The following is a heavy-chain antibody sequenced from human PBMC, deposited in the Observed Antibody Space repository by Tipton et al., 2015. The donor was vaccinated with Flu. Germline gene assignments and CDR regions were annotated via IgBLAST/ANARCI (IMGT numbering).Heavy chain of an antibody. J-gene: IGHJ6*02. CDR3: ARQVKSGSFYQHGLDV. CDR2: IYTTGRT. CDR1: GDSISRGSYY. Sequence: TLSLTCTVSGDSISRGSYYYNWIRQPAGKGLEWIGRIYTTGRTNYNPSLQSRVTISIDTSKSQFSLKLNSVTAADTAVYYCARQVKSGSFYQHGLDVWGQGTTVTVSS. V-gene: IGHV4-61*02. D-gene: IGHD3-10*01.